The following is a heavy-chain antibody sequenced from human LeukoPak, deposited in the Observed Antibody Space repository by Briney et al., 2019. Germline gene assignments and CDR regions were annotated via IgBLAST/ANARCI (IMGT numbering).Heavy chain of an antibody. CDR1: GFTFSSSS. CDR2: ISSSSSTI. Sequence: GGSLRLSCAASGFTFSSSSMNWVRQAPGKGLEWVSYISSSSSTIYYADSVKGRFTISRDNAKNSLYLQMNSLRAEDTAVYYCAREVEMATICGAFDIWGQGTMVTVSS. CDR3: AREVEMATICGAFDI. D-gene: IGHD5-24*01. V-gene: IGHV3-48*01. J-gene: IGHJ3*02.